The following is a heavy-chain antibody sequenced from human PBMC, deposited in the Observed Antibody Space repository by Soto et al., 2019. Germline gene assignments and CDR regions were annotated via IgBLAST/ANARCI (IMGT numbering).Heavy chain of an antibody. CDR2: INAGNGNT. Sequence: QVQLVQSGAEVKKPGASVKVSCKASGYTFTSYAMHWVRQAPGQRLEWMGWINAGNGNTKYSQKFQGRVTITRDTSASTAYMELSSLRSEDTAVYYCASSYSNYALIDYYYYGMDVWGPGTTVTVSS. V-gene: IGHV1-3*01. CDR1: GYTFTSYA. CDR3: ASSYSNYALIDYYYYGMDV. D-gene: IGHD4-4*01. J-gene: IGHJ6*02.